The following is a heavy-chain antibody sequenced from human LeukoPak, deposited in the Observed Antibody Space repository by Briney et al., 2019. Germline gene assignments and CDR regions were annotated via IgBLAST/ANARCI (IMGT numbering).Heavy chain of an antibody. D-gene: IGHD2-15*01. V-gene: IGHV1-2*04. CDR1: GYTFTGYY. Sequence: ASVKVSCKASGYTFTGYYMHWVRQAPGQGLEWMGWINPNSGGTNYAQKFQGWVTMTRDTFISTAYMELSRLRSDDTAVYYCARGGCSGGGCYGGLWFDPWGQGTLVTVSS. CDR3: ARGGCSGGGCYGGLWFDP. J-gene: IGHJ5*02. CDR2: INPNSGGT.